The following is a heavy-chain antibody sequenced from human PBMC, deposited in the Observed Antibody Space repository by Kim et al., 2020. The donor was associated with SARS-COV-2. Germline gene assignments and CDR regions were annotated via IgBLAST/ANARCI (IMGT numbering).Heavy chain of an antibody. CDR2: VSHDGSSA. CDR3: ARKNVVASFDF. CDR1: GLIFSDYE. J-gene: IGHJ4*02. Sequence: GGSLRLSCTVSGLIFSDYEMHWVRQAPGKGLEWVALVSHDGSSAFYADSVRGRFTISRDNTKRTLFFQVDSLRQDDTAVYYCARKNVVASFDFWGRGTLVSVSS. V-gene: IGHV3-33*05. D-gene: IGHD5-12*01.